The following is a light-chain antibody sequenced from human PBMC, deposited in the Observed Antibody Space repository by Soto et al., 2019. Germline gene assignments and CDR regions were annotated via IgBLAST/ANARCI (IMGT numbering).Light chain of an antibody. CDR2: KAS. V-gene: IGKV1-39*01. Sequence: DIQMTQSPSSLSACVGDRVTITCRASQGIGNALGWYQQKPGKAPKLLIYKASSLESGVPSRFSGSGSGTDFTDFTLTISSLQPEDFATYYCQQTYMTPITFGQGTRLEVK. J-gene: IGKJ5*01. CDR1: QGIGNA. CDR3: QQTYMTPIT.